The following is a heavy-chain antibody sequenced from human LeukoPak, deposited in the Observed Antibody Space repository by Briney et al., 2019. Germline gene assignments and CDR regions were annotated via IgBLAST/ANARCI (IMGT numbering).Heavy chain of an antibody. Sequence: GRSRRPSCTASGFTSGDYAMSWVRQAPGKGLEWVGFIRNKAYGGTTEYAATVKGRFTISRDDSKSIAYLQMNSLKTEDTAVYYCTRGERWLPYYFDYWGQGTLVTVSS. CDR1: GFTSGDYA. D-gene: IGHD5-24*01. J-gene: IGHJ4*02. CDR2: IRNKAYGGTT. V-gene: IGHV3-49*04. CDR3: TRGERWLPYYFDY.